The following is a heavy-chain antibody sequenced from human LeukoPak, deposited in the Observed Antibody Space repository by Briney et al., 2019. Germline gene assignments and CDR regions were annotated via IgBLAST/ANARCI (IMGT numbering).Heavy chain of an antibody. J-gene: IGHJ4*02. CDR1: GYTFTRYY. D-gene: IGHD3-22*01. Sequence: ASVRVSSTASGYTFTRYYMRWVRHTPGERREWMGLINPTGGSTGYAQKLQGRVTMTTDTSTSTEYMELRSVRSDDTGVYYCARDRGTYYYDSSGYFDYWGQGTLVTVSS. V-gene: IGHV1-46*01. CDR3: ARDRGTYYYDSSGYFDY. CDR2: INPTGGST.